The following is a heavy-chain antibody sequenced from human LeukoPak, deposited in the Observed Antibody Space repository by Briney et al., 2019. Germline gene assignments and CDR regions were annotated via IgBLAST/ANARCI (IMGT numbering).Heavy chain of an antibody. Sequence: GGSLRLSCATSAFTFSSYWMHWVRQAPGKGLVWVSRISSDGSSRSYADYVKGRFTISRDDAKNTLYLQMSSLSVDDTAIYYCTRGSPGYSSSWLDFWGQGILVTVSS. CDR1: AFTFSSYW. J-gene: IGHJ4*02. CDR3: TRGSPGYSSSWLDF. CDR2: ISSDGSSR. V-gene: IGHV3-74*01. D-gene: IGHD6-13*01.